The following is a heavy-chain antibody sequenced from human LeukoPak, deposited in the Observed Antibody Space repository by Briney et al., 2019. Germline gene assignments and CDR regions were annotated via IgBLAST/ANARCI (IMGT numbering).Heavy chain of an antibody. CDR1: GGTFSSYA. CDR2: IIPILGIA. CDR3: ATSVDTAMVDDY. J-gene: IGHJ4*02. V-gene: IGHV1-69*04. D-gene: IGHD5-18*01. Sequence: SVKVSCKASGGTFSSYAISWVRQAPGQGLEWMGRIIPILGIANYAQKFQGRVTITADKSTSTAYMELSSLRSEDTAVYYCATSVDTAMVDDYWGQGTLVTVSS.